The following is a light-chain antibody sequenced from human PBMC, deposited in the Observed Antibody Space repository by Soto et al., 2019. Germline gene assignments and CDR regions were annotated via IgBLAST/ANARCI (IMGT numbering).Light chain of an antibody. J-gene: IGKJ5*01. CDR1: QGISSY. CDR2: AAS. V-gene: IGKV1-9*01. Sequence: DIQLTQSPSFLSASVGDRVTITWRASQGISSYLAWYQEKPGKGPKLLVYAASTLQSRVPSRFSGSGSGTEFTLTISSLQPEDFATFYCQQLNSYPITFGQGTRLESK. CDR3: QQLNSYPIT.